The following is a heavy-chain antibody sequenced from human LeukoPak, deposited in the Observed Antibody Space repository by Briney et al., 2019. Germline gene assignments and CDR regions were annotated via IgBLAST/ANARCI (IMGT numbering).Heavy chain of an antibody. D-gene: IGHD3-22*01. J-gene: IGHJ3*02. CDR1: GGSISSHY. Sequence: SETLSLTCTVSGGSISSHYWSWIRQPPGKGLEWIGYIYYSGSTNYNPSLKSRVTISVGTSKNQFSLKLSSVTAADTAVYYCARSFHYYDSSGYPVDAFDIWGQGTMVTVSS. CDR2: IYYSGST. CDR3: ARSFHYYDSSGYPVDAFDI. V-gene: IGHV4-59*11.